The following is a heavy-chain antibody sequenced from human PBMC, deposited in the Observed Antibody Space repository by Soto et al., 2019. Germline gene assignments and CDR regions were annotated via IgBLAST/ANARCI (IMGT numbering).Heavy chain of an antibody. J-gene: IGHJ5*01. CDR1: GASISSGDFY. D-gene: IGHD7-27*01. CDR2: IYKSATT. CDR3: ARGRYCLTGRCFPNWFDS. V-gene: IGHV4-30-4*01. Sequence: PSETLSLTCTVSGASISSGDFYWAWIRQPPGQALEYIGYIYKSATTYYNPSFESRVAISVDTSKSQFSLNVTSVTAADTAVYFCARGRYCLTGRCFPNWFDSWGQGALVTVSS.